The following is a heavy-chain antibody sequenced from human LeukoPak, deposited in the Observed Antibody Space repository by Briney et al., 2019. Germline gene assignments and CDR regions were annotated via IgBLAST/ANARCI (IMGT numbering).Heavy chain of an antibody. CDR3: AKDINSDGAAAGHGAFDI. CDR1: GFIFSDSY. D-gene: IGHD6-13*01. V-gene: IGHV3-11*01. Sequence: GGSLRLSCAASGFIFSDSYMNWIRQAPGKGLEWISYISISGSTIFYADSVKGRFTISRDNAKRSLYLQMNSLRAEDTALYYCAKDINSDGAAAGHGAFDIWGQGTMVTVSS. J-gene: IGHJ3*02. CDR2: ISISGSTI.